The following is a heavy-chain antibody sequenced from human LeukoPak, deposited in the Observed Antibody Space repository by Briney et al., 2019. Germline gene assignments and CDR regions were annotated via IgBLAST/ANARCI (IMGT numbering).Heavy chain of an antibody. V-gene: IGHV1-18*01. D-gene: IGHD3-3*01. J-gene: IGHJ4*02. Sequence: ASVKVSCKASGYTFTSYGISWVRQAPGQGLEWMGWISAYNGNTNYAQKLQGRVTMTTDTSTSTAYMELRSLRSDDTAVYYCARDAGRITVFGVVIPNDYWGQGTLVTVSS. CDR2: ISAYNGNT. CDR1: GYTFTSYG. CDR3: ARDAGRITVFGVVIPNDY.